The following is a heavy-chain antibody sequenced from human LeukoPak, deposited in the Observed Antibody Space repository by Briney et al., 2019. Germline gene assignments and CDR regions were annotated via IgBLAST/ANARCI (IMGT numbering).Heavy chain of an antibody. J-gene: IGHJ6*03. CDR3: AREGLVGAIRFYMDV. Sequence: GRSLRLSCAASGFTFSSYAMHSVRQAPGKGLEWVAVISYDGSNKYYADSVKGRFTISRDNSKNTLYLQMNSLRAEDTAVYYCAREGLVGAIRFYMDVWGKGTTVTVSS. D-gene: IGHD1-26*01. CDR1: GFTFSSYA. V-gene: IGHV3-30*04. CDR2: ISYDGSNK.